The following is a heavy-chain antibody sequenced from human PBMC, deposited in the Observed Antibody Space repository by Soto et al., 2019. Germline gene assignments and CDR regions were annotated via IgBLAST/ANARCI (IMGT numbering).Heavy chain of an antibody. V-gene: IGHV5-51*01. Sequence: GESLKISCKGSGYTFTDYWIGWVRQLPGKGLEWMGIIYPGDSDTRYSPSFQGHVTITVDRSTSTAYLQWNTLKASDTAMYYCARGGTLYYDSGGYYYGSFYGLDVWGQGTTVTVSS. CDR3: ARGGTLYYDSGGYYYGSFYGLDV. J-gene: IGHJ6*02. D-gene: IGHD3-22*01. CDR1: GYTFTDYW. CDR2: IYPGDSDT.